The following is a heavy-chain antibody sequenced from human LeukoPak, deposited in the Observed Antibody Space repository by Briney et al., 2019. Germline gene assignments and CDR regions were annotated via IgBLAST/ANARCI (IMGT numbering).Heavy chain of an antibody. CDR3: ARVLGGGASDY. D-gene: IGHD1-26*01. CDR1: GFSFSDYF. CDR2: ISGSSYT. J-gene: IGHJ4*02. V-gene: IGHV3-11*05. Sequence: GGSLRLSCAASGFSFSDYFMGWMRQAPGKGLEFVSYISGSSYTSYADSVKGRFTISRDNAKKSLDLQMNSLRAEDTAMYYCARVLGGGASDYWGQGTLVSVSS.